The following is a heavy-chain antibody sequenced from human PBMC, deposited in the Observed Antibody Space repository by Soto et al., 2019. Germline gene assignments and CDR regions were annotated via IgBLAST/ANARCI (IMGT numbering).Heavy chain of an antibody. CDR1: GYTFTSYG. D-gene: IGHD3-10*01. J-gene: IGHJ6*02. V-gene: IGHV1-18*04. CDR2: ISGYNGNT. Sequence: QVQLVQSGAEVKKPGASVKVSCKASGYTFTSYGLSWVRQAPGLGLEWMGWISGYNGNTNYAQKLQGRVTMTTDTSTSTAYMELRSLRSYDTAVYYCARAGKYYYGSGSPYYYGMDVWGQGITVTVSS. CDR3: ARAGKYYYGSGSPYYYGMDV.